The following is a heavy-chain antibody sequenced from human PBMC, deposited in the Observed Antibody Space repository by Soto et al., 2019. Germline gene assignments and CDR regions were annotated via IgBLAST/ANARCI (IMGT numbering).Heavy chain of an antibody. V-gene: IGHV3-33*01. CDR1: GFMFSNHG. CDR2: IWSDGDNR. J-gene: IGHJ4*02. CDR3: VRGDNWNDEASDY. D-gene: IGHD1-1*01. Sequence: QVQLVESGGGVVQPGRSLRLSCAASGFMFSNHGMHWVRQAPGKGLEWVAVIWSDGDNRYYADSVKGRFTISRDNSKNTLYMQMNSLRAEDTAVYYWVRGDNWNDEASDYWGQGTLVTVSS.